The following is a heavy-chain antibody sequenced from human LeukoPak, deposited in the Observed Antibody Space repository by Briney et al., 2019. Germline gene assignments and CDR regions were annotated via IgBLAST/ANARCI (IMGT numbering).Heavy chain of an antibody. V-gene: IGHV3-48*01. CDR3: ARSWGSWSRNPLDF. CDR2: ITTTSSVT. CDR1: GFTFFSYN. D-gene: IGHD6-13*01. Sequence: GESLRLSCAASGFTFFSYNMNWVRQAPGKGLEWASYITTTSSVTYHAGSVKGRFTISRDNDDNSLYLLMNSLRAEDTAVYYCARSWGSWSRNPLDFWGQGTLVTVSA. J-gene: IGHJ4*02.